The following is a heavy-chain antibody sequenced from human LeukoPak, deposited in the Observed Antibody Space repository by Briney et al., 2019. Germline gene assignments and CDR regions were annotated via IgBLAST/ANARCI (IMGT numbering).Heavy chain of an antibody. V-gene: IGHV4-34*01. CDR1: GGSFSGYY. J-gene: IGHJ4*02. CDR3: ARLATTVSPFDY. CDR2: INHSGST. D-gene: IGHD4-17*01. Sequence: SETLSLTCAVYGGSFSGYYWSWIRQPPGKGLEWIGEINHSGSTNYNPSLKSRVTISVDTSKNQFSLKLSSVTAADTAVYYCARLATTVSPFDYWGQGTLVTVSS.